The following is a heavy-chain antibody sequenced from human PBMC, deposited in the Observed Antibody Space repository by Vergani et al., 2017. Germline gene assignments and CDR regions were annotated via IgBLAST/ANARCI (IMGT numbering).Heavy chain of an antibody. Sequence: QVQLVQSGAEVKKPGASVKVSCKASGYTFTSYYMHWVRQAPGQGLEWMGIINPSGGSTSYAQKFQGRVTMTRDTSTSKVYMELSSLRSEDTAVYFCARVATMVRGVIPHFDYWGQGTLVTVSS. CDR1: GYTFTSYY. V-gene: IGHV1-46*01. CDR2: INPSGGST. D-gene: IGHD3-10*01. CDR3: ARVATMVRGVIPHFDY. J-gene: IGHJ4*02.